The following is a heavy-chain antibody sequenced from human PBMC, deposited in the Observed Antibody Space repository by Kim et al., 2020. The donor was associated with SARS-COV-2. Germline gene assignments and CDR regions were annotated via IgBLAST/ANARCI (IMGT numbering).Heavy chain of an antibody. J-gene: IGHJ6*01. CDR2: ISYDGSNK. Sequence: GGSLRLSCAASGFTFSSYGMHWVRQAPGKGLEWVAVISYDGSNKYYADSVKGRFTISRDNSKNTLYLQMNSLRAEDTAVYYCAKDLMVRGAITRYYYYG. CDR1: GFTFSSYG. V-gene: IGHV3-30*18. CDR3: AKDLMVRGAITRYYYYG. D-gene: IGHD3-10*01.